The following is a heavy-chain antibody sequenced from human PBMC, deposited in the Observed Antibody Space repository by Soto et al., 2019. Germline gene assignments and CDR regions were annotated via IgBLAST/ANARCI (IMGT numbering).Heavy chain of an antibody. CDR2: IYYSGST. Sequence: SETLSLTCTVSGGSISTGDYNWSWIRQPPGKGLEWLGYIYYSGSTSYNPSLKSRVTISVDTSKNQFSLTLSSVTAADTAVYYRASVGLGDIVTGYRSYFDYWGQGTLVTVSS. V-gene: IGHV4-30-4*01. CDR1: GGSISTGDYN. J-gene: IGHJ4*02. D-gene: IGHD3-16*02. CDR3: ASVGLGDIVTGYRSYFDY.